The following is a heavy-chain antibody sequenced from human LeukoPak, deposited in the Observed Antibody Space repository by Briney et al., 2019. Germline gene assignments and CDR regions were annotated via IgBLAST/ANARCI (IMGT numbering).Heavy chain of an antibody. CDR1: GYTLTSYD. CDR2: MNPNSGNT. CDR3: ARVTMVRGYSLGY. V-gene: IGHV1-8*01. Sequence: ASVKVSCKASGYTLTSYDINWVRQATGQGLEWMGWMNPNSGNTGYAQKFQGRVTMTRNTSISTAYMELSSLRSEDTAVYYCARVTMVRGYSLGYWGQGTLVTVSS. J-gene: IGHJ4*02. D-gene: IGHD3-10*01.